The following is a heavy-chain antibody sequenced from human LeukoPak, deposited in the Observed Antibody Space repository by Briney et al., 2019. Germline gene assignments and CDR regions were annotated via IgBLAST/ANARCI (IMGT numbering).Heavy chain of an antibody. J-gene: IGHJ4*02. D-gene: IGHD1-20*01. Sequence: GGSLRLSCAASGFTFSSYAMSWVRQAPGKGLEWVSAISGSGGSTYYADSVKGRFTISRDNSKNTLYLQMNSLRAEDTAVYYCAKDPPPERYSNYYFDYWGQGTLVTVSS. V-gene: IGHV3-23*01. CDR2: ISGSGGST. CDR1: GFTFSSYA. CDR3: AKDPPPERYSNYYFDY.